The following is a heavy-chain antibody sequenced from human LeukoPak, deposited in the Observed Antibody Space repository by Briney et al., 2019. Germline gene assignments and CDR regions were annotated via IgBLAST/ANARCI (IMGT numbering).Heavy chain of an antibody. D-gene: IGHD1-26*01. V-gene: IGHV3-48*03. Sequence: PGGSLRLSCAASGFTFSSYEMNWVRQAPGKGLEWVSYISDTGSTIYYADSVKGRFTISRDNAKNSLYLQMNSLRAEDTAVYYCARSPYSESYYGDAFDIWGQGTKVTVSS. J-gene: IGHJ3*02. CDR3: ARSPYSESYYGDAFDI. CDR2: ISDTGSTI. CDR1: GFTFSSYE.